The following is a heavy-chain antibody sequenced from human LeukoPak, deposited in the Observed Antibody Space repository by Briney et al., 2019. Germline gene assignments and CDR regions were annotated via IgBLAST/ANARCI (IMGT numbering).Heavy chain of an antibody. J-gene: IGHJ4*02. CDR1: GYSFTTYW. D-gene: IGHD6-19*01. Sequence: GESLKISCKGSGYSFTTYWIGWVRQMPGKGLEWMGIIYPGDSDTRYSPSFQGQVTISADKSISTAYLQWSSLKASDTAMYYCARLLAVAGVRPRQLGIDYWGQGNLATVTS. CDR3: ARLLAVAGVRPRQLGIDY. V-gene: IGHV5-51*01. CDR2: IYPGDSDT.